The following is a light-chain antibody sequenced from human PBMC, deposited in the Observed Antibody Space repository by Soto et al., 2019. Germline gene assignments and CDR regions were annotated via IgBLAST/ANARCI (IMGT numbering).Light chain of an antibody. J-gene: IGLJ1*01. CDR1: NSNLGAPSG. Sequence: QLVLTQPPSVSGAPGQRVTISCTGSNSNLGAPSGVQWYQQLPGKAPKLLIYDNSERPSGVPDRFSASKSGTSASLAITGLQAEDEADYYCQSYDRSLTGSYVFGSGTKLTVL. CDR2: DNS. V-gene: IGLV1-40*01. CDR3: QSYDRSLTGSYV.